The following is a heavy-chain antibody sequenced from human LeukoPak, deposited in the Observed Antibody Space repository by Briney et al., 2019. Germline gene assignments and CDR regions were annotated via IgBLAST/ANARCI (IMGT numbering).Heavy chain of an antibody. CDR2: INSDGSST. V-gene: IGHV3-74*01. CDR3: AKDGGSSGREYYYYYMDV. CDR1: GFTFSSYW. D-gene: IGHD1-26*01. Sequence: GGSLRLSCAASGFTFSSYWMHWVRQAPGKGLVWVSRINSDGSSTSYADSVKGRFTISGDNAKNTLYLQMNSLRAEDTAVYYCAKDGGSSGREYYYYYMDVWGKGTTVTVSS. J-gene: IGHJ6*03.